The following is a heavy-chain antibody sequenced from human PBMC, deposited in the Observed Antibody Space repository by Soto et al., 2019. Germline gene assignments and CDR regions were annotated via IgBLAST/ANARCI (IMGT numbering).Heavy chain of an antibody. D-gene: IGHD6-19*01. CDR2: ISYDGTNK. CDR3: ARDPPPYPSGWYGIDF. Sequence: SLRLSCAASGFMFSAYAMLWVRQAPGKGLEWVAAISYDGTNKYYADSIKGRFTISRDNSANTLFLQVNSLRREDTAMYYCARDPPPYPSGWYGIDFWGHGTLVTVSS. J-gene: IGHJ4*01. V-gene: IGHV3-30*04. CDR1: GFMFSAYA.